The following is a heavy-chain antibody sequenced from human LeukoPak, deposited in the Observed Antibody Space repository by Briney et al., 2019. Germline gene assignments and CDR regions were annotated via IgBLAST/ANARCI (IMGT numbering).Heavy chain of an antibody. D-gene: IGHD3-22*01. CDR2: IESKPAGWTT. CDR3: NTDNLVLNR. J-gene: IGHJ4*02. Sequence: GGSLRLSCSVSGLTFINAWMSSVRQPPGNGLGFIARIESKPAGWTTDYGTPVKGTLTIFRYDSKNTLYLQMNSLRTEDPDIYYCNTDNLVLNRWGQGTLVTVSS. CDR1: GLTFINAW. V-gene: IGHV3-15*04.